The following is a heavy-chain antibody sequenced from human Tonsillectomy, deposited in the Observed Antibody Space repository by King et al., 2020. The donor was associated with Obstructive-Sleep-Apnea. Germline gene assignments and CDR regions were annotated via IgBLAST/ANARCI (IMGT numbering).Heavy chain of an antibody. CDR2: IYYSGST. CDR3: ARYDYGDYGRWFDP. V-gene: IGHV4-30-4*07. Sequence: VQLQESGPGLVKPSQTLSLTCAVSGGSISRGGYSWSWIRQPPGKGLEWIGYIYYSGSTYYNPSLKSRVTISVDTSKNQFSLKLSSVTAADTAVYYCARYDYGDYGRWFDPWGQGTLVTVSS. D-gene: IGHD4-17*01. CDR1: GGSISRGGYS. J-gene: IGHJ5*02.